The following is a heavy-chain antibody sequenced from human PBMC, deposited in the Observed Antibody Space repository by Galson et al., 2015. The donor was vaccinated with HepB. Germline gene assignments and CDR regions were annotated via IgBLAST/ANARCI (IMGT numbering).Heavy chain of an antibody. Sequence: LTCTVSGGSINNYYWGWIRQPPGKGLEWIGYIFYSGTTNYNPSLESRVTMSVDTSKNQFSLSLSSVTAADTAVYYCARYSSGWYFYFDSWGQGTLVTVSS. J-gene: IGHJ4*02. D-gene: IGHD6-19*01. V-gene: IGHV4-59*01. CDR2: IFYSGTT. CDR1: GGSINNYY. CDR3: ARYSSGWYFYFDS.